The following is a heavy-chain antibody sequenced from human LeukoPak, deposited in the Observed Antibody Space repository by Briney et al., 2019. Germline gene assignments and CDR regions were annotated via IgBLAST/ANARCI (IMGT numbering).Heavy chain of an antibody. CDR1: GGSISSYY. CDR2: VSYSGTT. J-gene: IGHJ6*03. V-gene: IGHV4-59*01. D-gene: IGHD3-10*01. Sequence: SETLSLTCTVSGGSISSYYWSWIRQPPGKGLEWIGYVSYSGTTNYNPSLKSRVTISVDTSRNQFSLEVTSVTAADTAVYYCARGLRYYYYMDVWGKGTTVTVPS. CDR3: ARGLRYYYYMDV.